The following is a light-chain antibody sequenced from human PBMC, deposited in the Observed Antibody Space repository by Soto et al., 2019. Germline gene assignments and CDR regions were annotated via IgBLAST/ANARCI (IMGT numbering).Light chain of an antibody. CDR3: QQRSNWLT. CDR2: DAS. CDR1: QSVSSY. J-gene: IGKJ4*01. V-gene: IGKV3-11*01. Sequence: EIVLTQSPATLSLSPGERATLSCRASQSVSSYLAWYQQKPGQAPRLLIYDASNRATGIPARFSGSGSGADFPLTISSLKPEDFAVYDCQQRSNWLTFGGGTKVEIK.